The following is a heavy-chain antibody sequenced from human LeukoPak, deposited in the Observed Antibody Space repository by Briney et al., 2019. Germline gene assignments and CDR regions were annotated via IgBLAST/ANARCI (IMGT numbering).Heavy chain of an antibody. D-gene: IGHD5-18*01. J-gene: IGHJ4*02. Sequence: PSETLSLTCTVSGGSISRSSYYWGWIRQPPGRGLEWLGGVHYDGFSYYNPALKRRVTISLDTSRNQFSLKLNSVTAADTAVYHCVKSGYDDTVLPIYFDSRGKGTPVTVSS. CDR1: GGSISRSSYY. V-gene: IGHV4-39*01. CDR2: VHYDGFS. CDR3: VKSGYDDTVLPIYFDS.